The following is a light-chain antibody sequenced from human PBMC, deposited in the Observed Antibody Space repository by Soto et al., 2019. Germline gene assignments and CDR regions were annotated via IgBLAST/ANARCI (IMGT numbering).Light chain of an antibody. CDR3: QHSNSYSEA. J-gene: IGKJ1*01. Sequence: DIQMTQSPSTLSGSVGDRVTITCRASQTISSWLAWYQQKPGKAPKLLIYKASTLQSGVPSRFSGSGSGTEFTLNISSLQPDDFATYYCQHSNSYSEAFGQGTKVELK. V-gene: IGKV1-5*03. CDR2: KAS. CDR1: QTISSW.